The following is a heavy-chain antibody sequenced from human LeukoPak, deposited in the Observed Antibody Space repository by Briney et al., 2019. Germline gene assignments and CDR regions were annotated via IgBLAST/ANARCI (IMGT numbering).Heavy chain of an antibody. D-gene: IGHD2-15*01. Sequence: GGSLRLSCAASGFTFSDYYMSWIRQAPGKGLEWVSYISSSGSTIYYADSVKGRFTISRDNAKNSLYLQMNILRAEDTAVYYCARDAVVVAATPNYWGQGTLVTVSS. J-gene: IGHJ4*02. V-gene: IGHV3-11*04. CDR3: ARDAVVVAATPNY. CDR2: ISSSGSTI. CDR1: GFTFSDYY.